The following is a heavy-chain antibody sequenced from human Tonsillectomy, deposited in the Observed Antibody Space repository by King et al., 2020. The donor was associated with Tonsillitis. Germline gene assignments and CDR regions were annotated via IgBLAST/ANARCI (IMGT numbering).Heavy chain of an antibody. J-gene: IGHJ4*02. CDR3: AKNLTYGDYGGDGYYFDY. D-gene: IGHD4-17*01. CDR1: GFTFSSYG. V-gene: IGHV3-30*18. Sequence: VQLVESGGGVVQPGRSLRLSCAASGFTFSSYGMHWVRQAPGKGLEWVAVISYDGSNKYYADSVKGRFTISRDNSKNTLYLQMNSLRAEDTAVYYCAKNLTYGDYGGDGYYFDYWGQGTLVTVSS. CDR2: ISYDGSNK.